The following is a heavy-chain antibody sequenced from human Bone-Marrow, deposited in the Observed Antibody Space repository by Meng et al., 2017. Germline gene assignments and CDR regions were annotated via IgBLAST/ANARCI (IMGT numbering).Heavy chain of an antibody. CDR3: AKDKVIAAAGTPYGMDV. CDR1: GFTFSSYA. CDR2: ISGSGGST. D-gene: IGHD6-13*01. Sequence: GGSLRLSCAAPGFTFSSYAMSWVRQAPGKGLEWVSAISGSGGSTYYADSVKGRFTISRDNSKNTLYLQMNSLRAEDTAVYYCAKDKVIAAAGTPYGMDVWGQGTTVTVSS. J-gene: IGHJ6*02. V-gene: IGHV3-23*01.